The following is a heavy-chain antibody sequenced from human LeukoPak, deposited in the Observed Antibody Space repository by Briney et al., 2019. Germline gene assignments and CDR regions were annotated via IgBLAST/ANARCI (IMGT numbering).Heavy chain of an antibody. CDR3: AREGCSGGSCNFDY. CDR1: GGSISSYY. V-gene: IGHV4-4*07. Sequence: SETPSLTCTVSGGSISSYYWSWIRQPAGKGLEWIGRIYTSGSTNYNPSLKSRVTMSVDTSKNQFSLKPSSVTAADTAVYYCAREGCSGGSCNFDYWGQGTLVTVSS. J-gene: IGHJ4*02. CDR2: IYTSGST. D-gene: IGHD2-15*01.